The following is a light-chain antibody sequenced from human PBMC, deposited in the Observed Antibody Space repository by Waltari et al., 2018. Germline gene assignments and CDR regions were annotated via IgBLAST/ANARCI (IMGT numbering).Light chain of an antibody. CDR3: QQYYSPPQT. V-gene: IGKV4-1*01. J-gene: IGKJ2*01. CDR2: WAS. Sequence: DIVMTQYPDSLAVSLGDRATINCRSSQSVLYSANKRNFLRWYQQKPGQPPKLLIYWASTRESGVPDRFSGSGSGTDFTITISTLQAEDVAIYYCQQYYSPPQTFGQGTKLEIK. CDR1: QSVLYSANKRNF.